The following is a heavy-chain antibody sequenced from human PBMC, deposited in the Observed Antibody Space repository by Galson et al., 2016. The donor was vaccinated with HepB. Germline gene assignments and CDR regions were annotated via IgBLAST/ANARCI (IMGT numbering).Heavy chain of an antibody. V-gene: IGHV3-13*01. J-gene: IGHJ6*02. Sequence: SLRLSCASSGFTFSSHDMHWVRQTTAKGLEWVSAIATAGDIYYSASVKGRFTVSRENAKNSFYLQMNSLRAEDTAVYYCARGGGSGYTYGDPHYYYYFGMDVWGQGTTVTVSS. CDR1: GFTFSSHD. CDR2: IATAGDI. D-gene: IGHD5-18*01. CDR3: ARGGGSGYTYGDPHYYYYFGMDV.